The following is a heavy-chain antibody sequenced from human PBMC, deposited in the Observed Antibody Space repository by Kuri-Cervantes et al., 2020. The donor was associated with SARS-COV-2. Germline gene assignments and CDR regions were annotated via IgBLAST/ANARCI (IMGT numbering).Heavy chain of an antibody. J-gene: IGHJ6*03. CDR2: IKQDGSEK. V-gene: IGHV3-7*01. CDR3: AREFGDYYYYYPYMDV. D-gene: IGHD2-21*02. CDR1: GFTFSSYW. Sequence: GESLKISCAASGFTFSSYWMSWVHQAPGKGLEWVANIKQDGSEKYYVDSVKGRFTISRDNAKNSLYLQMNSLRDEDTAVYYCAREFGDYYYYYPYMDVWGKGTTVTVSS.